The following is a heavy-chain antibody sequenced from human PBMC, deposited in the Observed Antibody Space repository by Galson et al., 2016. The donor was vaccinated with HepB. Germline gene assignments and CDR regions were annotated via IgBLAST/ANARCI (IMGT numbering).Heavy chain of an antibody. CDR1: DASISSSNW. D-gene: IGHD1-26*01. CDR2: IYRNGNT. Sequence: ETLSLTCAVSDASISSSNWWTWVRQPPGKGLEWIGEIYRNGNTNLNPSLNSRVTISLDKSKNHFSLNLSSVTAADTAVYYCTRVPNSGSYPYPYSYGMDVWGQGTTVTVSS. J-gene: IGHJ6*02. CDR3: TRVPNSGSYPYPYSYGMDV. V-gene: IGHV4-4*02.